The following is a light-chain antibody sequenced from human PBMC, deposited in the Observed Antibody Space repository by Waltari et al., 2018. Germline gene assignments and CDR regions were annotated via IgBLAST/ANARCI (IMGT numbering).Light chain of an antibody. CDR2: DVT. V-gene: IGLV2-14*03. J-gene: IGLJ2*01. CDR3: SSYTSSGTGVL. Sequence: QSALTQPASVSGSPGQSITISSTGTSRDVGGYNYVSWYQQQPGKAPKLMIYDVTNRPSGVSNRFSGSKSGNTASLTISGLQAEDEADYYCSSYTSSGTGVLFGGGTKLSVL. CDR1: SRDVGGYNY.